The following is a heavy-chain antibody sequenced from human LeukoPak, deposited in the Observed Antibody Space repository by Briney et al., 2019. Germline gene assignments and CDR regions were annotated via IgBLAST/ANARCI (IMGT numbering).Heavy chain of an antibody. CDR3: ARTGAHVGGSRWVWFDP. J-gene: IGHJ5*02. CDR1: GGSISSGSYY. Sequence: PSQTLSLTCTVSGGSISSGSYYWSWIRQPPGRGLEWIGYIYYSGSIYYNPSLKSRVTMSVDTSKNQFSLKLSSVTAVDTAVYYCARTGAHVGGSRWVWFDPWGQGTLVTVSS. V-gene: IGHV4-30-2*01. CDR2: IYYSGSI. D-gene: IGHD6-13*01.